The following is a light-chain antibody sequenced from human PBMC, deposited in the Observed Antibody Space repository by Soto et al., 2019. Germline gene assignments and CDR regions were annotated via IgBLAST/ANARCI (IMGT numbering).Light chain of an antibody. J-gene: IGLJ1*01. V-gene: IGLV2-8*01. CDR3: SSYAGSNLYV. CDR1: SRDVGGYNY. CDR2: EAS. Sequence: QSVLTQPPSASGSPGRSVTISCSGTSRDVGGYNYVSWYQQHPGKAPKLMIYEASKRPSGVPDRFSGSKSGITVSLTVSGLQAEDEADYYCSSYAGSNLYVFGARTNVTV.